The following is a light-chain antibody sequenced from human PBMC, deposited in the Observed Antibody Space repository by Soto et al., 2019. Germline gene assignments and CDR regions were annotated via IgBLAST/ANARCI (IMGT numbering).Light chain of an antibody. CDR1: QSLLHSNGYSY. Sequence: DIVMTQSPLSLPVIPGEPASISCKSSQSLLHSNGYSYLDWYLQKPGQSPQVLMYLGSNRASGVPDRFSGSGSGTDFTLKISRVEAEDVAIYYCMQTLQTPYTFGQGTKVDIK. J-gene: IGKJ2*01. CDR2: LGS. V-gene: IGKV2-28*01. CDR3: MQTLQTPYT.